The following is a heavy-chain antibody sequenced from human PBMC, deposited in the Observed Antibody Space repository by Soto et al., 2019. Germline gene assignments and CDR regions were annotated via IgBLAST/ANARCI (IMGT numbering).Heavy chain of an antibody. CDR2: IIPIFGTA. Sequence: SVKVSFKASGGTFSSYAISWVRQAPGQGLEWMGGIIPIFGTANYAQKFQGRVTITADESTSTAYMELSSLRSEDTAVYYCARADIYDSSGYYLGYFDYWGQGTLVTVSS. J-gene: IGHJ4*02. CDR3: ARADIYDSSGYYLGYFDY. CDR1: GGTFSSYA. V-gene: IGHV1-69*13. D-gene: IGHD3-22*01.